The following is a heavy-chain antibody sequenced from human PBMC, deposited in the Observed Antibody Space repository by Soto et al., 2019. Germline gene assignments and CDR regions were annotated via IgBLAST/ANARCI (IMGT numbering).Heavy chain of an antibody. CDR3: ARDLLNNFYGSGSYYNSGY. Sequence: SETLSLTCTVSGGSISSSSYCWGWIRQPPGKGLEWIGYIYYSGSTNYNPSLKSRVTISVDTSKNQFSLKLSSVTAADTAVYYCARDLLNNFYGSGSYYNSGYWVQGTLVTVSS. J-gene: IGHJ4*02. V-gene: IGHV4-61*05. CDR2: IYYSGST. D-gene: IGHD3-10*01. CDR1: GGSISSSSYC.